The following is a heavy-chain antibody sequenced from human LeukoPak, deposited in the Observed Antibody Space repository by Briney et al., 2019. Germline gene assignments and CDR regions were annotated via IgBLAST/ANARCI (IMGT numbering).Heavy chain of an antibody. CDR3: ARDRAAWANFWAFGY. CDR2: IISDGSRK. D-gene: IGHD3-3*01. V-gene: IGHV3-30-3*01. Sequence: PGGSLRLSCAASGFTFRNYAMHWVRQAPGKGLEWVAVIISDGSRKLYADSVKGRFTISRDNAKNSLYLQMNSLRAEDTAVYYCARDRAAWANFWAFGYWGQGTLVTVSS. J-gene: IGHJ4*02. CDR1: GFTFRNYA.